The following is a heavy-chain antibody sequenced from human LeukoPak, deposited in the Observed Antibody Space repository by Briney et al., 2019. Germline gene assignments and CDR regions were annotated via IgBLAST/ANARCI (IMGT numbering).Heavy chain of an antibody. D-gene: IGHD6-19*01. J-gene: IGHJ5*02. V-gene: IGHV1-69*06. CDR3: ARDGGAIPGIAVAGTGNWFDP. CDR2: IIPIFGTA. Sequence: ASVTVSCKASGGTFSSYAISWVRQAPGQGLEWMGGIIPIFGTANYAQKFQGRVTITADKSTSTAYMELSSLRSEDTAVYYCARDGGAIPGIAVAGTGNWFDPWGQGTLVTVSS. CDR1: GGTFSSYA.